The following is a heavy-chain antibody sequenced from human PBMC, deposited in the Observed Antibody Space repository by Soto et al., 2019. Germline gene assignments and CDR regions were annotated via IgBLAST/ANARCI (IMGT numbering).Heavy chain of an antibody. J-gene: IGHJ4*02. CDR3: AKDERRFAYSSSSGANY. CDR2: ISYDGSNK. V-gene: IGHV3-30*18. Sequence: PGGSLRLSCAASGFTFSSYGMHWVRQAPGKGLEWVAVISYDGSNKYYADSVKGRFTIFRDNSKNTLYLQMNSLRAEDTAVYYCAKDERRFAYSSSSGANYWGQGTLVTVSS. CDR1: GFTFSSYG. D-gene: IGHD6-6*01.